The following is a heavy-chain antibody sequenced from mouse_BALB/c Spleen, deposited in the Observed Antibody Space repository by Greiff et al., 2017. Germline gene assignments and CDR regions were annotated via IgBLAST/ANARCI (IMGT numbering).Heavy chain of an antibody. Sequence: VQLKESGPDLVAPSQSLSITCTVSGFSLTSYGVHWVRQPPGKGLEWLVVIWSDGSTTYNSALKSRLSISKDNSKSQVFLKMNSLQTDDTAMYYCARHGSEIYYAMDYWGQGTSVTVSS. CDR1: GFSLTSYG. V-gene: IGHV2-6-2*01. J-gene: IGHJ4*01. CDR3: ARHGSEIYYAMDY. CDR2: IWSDGST.